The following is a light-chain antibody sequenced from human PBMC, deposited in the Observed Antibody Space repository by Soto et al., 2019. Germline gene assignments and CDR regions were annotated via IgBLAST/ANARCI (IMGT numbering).Light chain of an antibody. CDR1: SSDVGGFNY. Sequence: QSVLTQPASVSGSPGQSITISCTGTSSDVGGFNYVSWYQHHPGKVPKLMIYEVSNRPSGVSNRFSGSKSGNTASLTISGLQAEDEGDYYCSSYTSSNSVVFGGGTKLTVL. CDR2: EVS. J-gene: IGLJ2*01. CDR3: SSYTSSNSVV. V-gene: IGLV2-14*01.